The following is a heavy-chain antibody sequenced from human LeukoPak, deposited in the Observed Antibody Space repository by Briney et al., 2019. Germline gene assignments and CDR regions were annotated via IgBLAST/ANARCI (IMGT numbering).Heavy chain of an antibody. CDR1: GYAFTGYY. D-gene: IGHD4-23*01. CDR2: INPNSGGT. J-gene: IGHJ2*01. Sequence: ASVKVSCKASGYAFTGYYIHWVRQAPGQGLEWMGWINPNSGGTNFAQKFQGRVTMTSDSSISTAYMEASRLRSDDTALYYCAREMDYGGNYWYFDLWGRGTLVTVSS. V-gene: IGHV1-2*02. CDR3: AREMDYGGNYWYFDL.